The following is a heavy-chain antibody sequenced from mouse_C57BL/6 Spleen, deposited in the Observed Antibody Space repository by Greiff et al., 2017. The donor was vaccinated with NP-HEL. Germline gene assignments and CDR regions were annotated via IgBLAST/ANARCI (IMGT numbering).Heavy chain of an antibody. CDR3: ARWGTMVTFY. V-gene: IGHV1-81*01. CDR1: GYTFTSYG. D-gene: IGHD2-2*01. CDR2: IYPRSGNT. Sequence: VQLQQSGAELARPGASVKLSCKASGYTFTSYGISWVKQRTGQGLEWIGEIYPRSGNTYYNEKFKGKATLTADKSSSTAYMELRSLTSKDSAVYFCARWGTMVTFYWGQGTTLTVSS. J-gene: IGHJ2*01.